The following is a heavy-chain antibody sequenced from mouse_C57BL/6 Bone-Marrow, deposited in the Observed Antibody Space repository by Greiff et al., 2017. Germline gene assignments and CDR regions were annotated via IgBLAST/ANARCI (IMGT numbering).Heavy chain of an antibody. J-gene: IGHJ2*01. CDR1: GYTFTSYG. D-gene: IGHD6-1*01. CDR3: ARRGPLSFDY. V-gene: IGHV1-81*01. Sequence: VQLVESGAELARPGASVKLSSKASGYTFTSYGISWVKQRTGQGLEWIGEIYPRSGNTYYNEKFKGKATLTADKSSSTAYMELRSLTSEDSAVYFCARRGPLSFDYWGQGTTLTVSS. CDR2: IYPRSGNT.